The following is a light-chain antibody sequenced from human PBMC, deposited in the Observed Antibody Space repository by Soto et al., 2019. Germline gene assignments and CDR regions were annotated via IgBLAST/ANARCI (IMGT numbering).Light chain of an antibody. CDR3: QHYDILPIT. CDR1: QYIYNY. V-gene: IGKV1-33*01. Sequence: DIPITQSPSTLSASVGDRVTITCRASQYIYNYLSWYQQKPGKAPKLLISDASTLETGVPSRFSGSGSGTDFAFTISSLQPEDIATYYCQHYDILPITFGQGTRLEIK. J-gene: IGKJ5*01. CDR2: DAS.